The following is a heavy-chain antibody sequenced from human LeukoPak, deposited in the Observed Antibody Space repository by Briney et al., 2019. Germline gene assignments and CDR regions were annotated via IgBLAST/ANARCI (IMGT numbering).Heavy chain of an antibody. J-gene: IGHJ4*02. Sequence: GGSLRLSCAASGFTFSTYIMNWVRQAPGKGLEWVSSIGTSSSYIYYADSVKGRFTISRDNAKNSLYLQMNSLRAEDTAVYYCAKDIAGGSYYVMIDCWGQGTLVTVSS. CDR1: GFTFSTYI. D-gene: IGHD1-26*01. CDR2: IGTSSSYI. CDR3: AKDIAGGSYYVMIDC. V-gene: IGHV3-21*01.